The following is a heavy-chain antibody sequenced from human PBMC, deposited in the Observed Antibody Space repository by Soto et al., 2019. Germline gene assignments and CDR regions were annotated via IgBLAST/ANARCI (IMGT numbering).Heavy chain of an antibody. CDR2: IIPVLGTT. Sequence: QVQLVQSGAEVKKPGSAVKVSCKASGGSVNTYTINWVRQAPGQGLEWMGGIIPVLGTTDYAPKFRGRLTITADESTTTAYMELSSLKSDDTAVYHCARDWLRFDTSGFRAFDIWGQGTVVTVSS. CDR1: GGSVNTYT. D-gene: IGHD3-22*01. J-gene: IGHJ3*02. V-gene: IGHV1-69*01. CDR3: ARDWLRFDTSGFRAFDI.